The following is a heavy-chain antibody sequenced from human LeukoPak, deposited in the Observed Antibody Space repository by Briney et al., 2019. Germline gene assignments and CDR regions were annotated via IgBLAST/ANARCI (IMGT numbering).Heavy chain of an antibody. CDR1: GFTFSSYA. CDR2: ISGSGGRT. CDR3: ARGEEVPYYYGSGSYNGMDV. D-gene: IGHD3-10*01. J-gene: IGHJ6*02. Sequence: PGGSLRLSCAASGFTFSSYAMSWVRQAPGKGLEWVSAISGSGGRTYYADSVKGRFTISRDNSKNTLYLQMNSLRAEDTAVYYCARGEEVPYYYGSGSYNGMDVWGQGTTVTVSS. V-gene: IGHV3-23*01.